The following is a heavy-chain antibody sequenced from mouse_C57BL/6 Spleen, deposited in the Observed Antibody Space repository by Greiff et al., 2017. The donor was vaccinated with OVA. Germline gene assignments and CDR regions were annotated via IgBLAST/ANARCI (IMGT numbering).Heavy chain of an antibody. J-gene: IGHJ2*01. CDR1: GYTFTSYW. CDR3: ARYYSNYFPFDY. CDR2: IYPSDSET. D-gene: IGHD2-5*01. Sequence: QVHVKQSGAELVRPGSSVKLSCKASGYTFTSYWMDWVKQRPGQGLEWIGNIYPSDSETHYNQKFKDKATLTVDKSSSTAYMQLSSLTSEDSAVYYCARYYSNYFPFDYWGQGTTLTVSS. V-gene: IGHV1-61*01.